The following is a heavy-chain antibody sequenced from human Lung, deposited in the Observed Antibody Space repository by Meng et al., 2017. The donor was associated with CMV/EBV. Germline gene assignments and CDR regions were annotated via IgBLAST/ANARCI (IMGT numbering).Heavy chain of an antibody. CDR1: GGSISSYY. CDR3: AREEGIGGFDP. D-gene: IGHD3-10*01. CDR2: IYYSGST. Sequence: QVQRQESGPGLGKPSETLSLTCPFPGGSISSYYWSWIRQPPGKGLEWIGYIYYSGSTNYNPSLKSRVTISVDTSKNQFSLKLSSVTAADTAVYYCAREEGIGGFDPWGQGTLVTVSS. V-gene: IGHV4-59*01. J-gene: IGHJ5*02.